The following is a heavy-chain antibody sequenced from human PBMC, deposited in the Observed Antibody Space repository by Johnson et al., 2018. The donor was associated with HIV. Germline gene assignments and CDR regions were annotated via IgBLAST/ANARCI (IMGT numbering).Heavy chain of an antibody. Sequence: VQLVESGGGLVQPGRSLRLSCVASGVKLDDYALHWVRQPPGTGLEWVSGISWNSGSIGYAASVKGRFTISRDNSKNTLYLQMNSLRAEDTAVYYCAREVAGDYGDSPGAFDIWGQGTMVTVSS. V-gene: IGHV3-9*01. CDR1: GVKLDDYA. CDR3: AREVAGDYGDSPGAFDI. CDR2: ISWNSGSI. J-gene: IGHJ3*02. D-gene: IGHD4-17*01.